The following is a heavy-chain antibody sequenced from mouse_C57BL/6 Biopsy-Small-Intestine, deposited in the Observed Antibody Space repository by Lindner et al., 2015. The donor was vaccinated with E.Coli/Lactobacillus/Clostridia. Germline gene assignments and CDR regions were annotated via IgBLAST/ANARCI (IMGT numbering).Heavy chain of an antibody. CDR2: FDPEDGET. J-gene: IGHJ3*01. CDR3: ATPYYDYIWGSYRSHDAFDI. CDR1: GYTLTELS. V-gene: IGHV1-18*01. Sequence: SVKVSCKVSGYTLTELSMHWVRQAPGKGLEGMGGFDPEDGETIYAQKFQGRVTMTEDTSTDTAYMELSSLRSEDTAVYYCATPYYDYIWGSYRSHDAFDIWGQGTMVTVSS. D-gene: IGHD2-4*01.